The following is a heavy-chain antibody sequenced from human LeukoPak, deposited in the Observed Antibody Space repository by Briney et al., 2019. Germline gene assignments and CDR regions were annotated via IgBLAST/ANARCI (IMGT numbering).Heavy chain of an antibody. CDR3: ARGLTLLRYFDWLSNPPLDY. J-gene: IGHJ4*02. V-gene: IGHV4-34*01. CDR2: INHSGST. CDR1: GGSFSGYY. D-gene: IGHD3-9*01. Sequence: SETLSLTCAVYGGSFSGYYWSWIRQPPGKGLEWIGEINHSGSTNYNPSLKSRVTISVDTSKNQFSLKLSSVTAADTAVYYCARGLTLLRYFDWLSNPPLDYWGQGTLVTVSS.